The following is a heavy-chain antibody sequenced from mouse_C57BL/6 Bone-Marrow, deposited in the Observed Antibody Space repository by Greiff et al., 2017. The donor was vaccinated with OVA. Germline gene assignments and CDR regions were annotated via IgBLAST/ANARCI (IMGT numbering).Heavy chain of an antibody. D-gene: IGHD1-1*01. Sequence: EVMLVESGEGLVKPGGSLKLSCAASGFTFSSYAMSWVRQTPEKRLEWVAYISSGGDYIYYADTVKGRFTISRDNARNNLYLQMSSLKSEDTAMYYCTRDSSPYYYAMDYWGQGTSVTVSS. CDR1: GFTFSSYA. CDR3: TRDSSPYYYAMDY. J-gene: IGHJ4*01. V-gene: IGHV5-9-1*02. CDR2: ISSGGDYI.